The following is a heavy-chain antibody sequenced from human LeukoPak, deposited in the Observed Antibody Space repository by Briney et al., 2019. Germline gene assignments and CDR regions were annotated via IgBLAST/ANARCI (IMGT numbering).Heavy chain of an antibody. CDR3: ARLRGSATSFDF. CDR2: INPDGSQK. CDR1: GFTFSGNW. J-gene: IGHJ4*02. D-gene: IGHD1-26*01. Sequence: GGSLRLSCEASGFTFSGNWMSWVRQAPGKGLEWVASINPDGSQKYYVDSVKGRFTISRDNTKSSLYLQMNSLGAEDTAAYYCARLRGSATSFDFWGQGTVVTVSA. V-gene: IGHV3-7*01.